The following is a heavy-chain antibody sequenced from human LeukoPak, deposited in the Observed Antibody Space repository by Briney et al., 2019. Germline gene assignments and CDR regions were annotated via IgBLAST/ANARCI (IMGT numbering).Heavy chain of an antibody. D-gene: IGHD1-14*01. J-gene: IGHJ5*02. CDR1: GYSFSSGFY. CDR3: ARDPSITGTTDWFDP. CDR2: IYDSGSN. Sequence: SETLSLTCTVSGYSFSSGFYWGWIRQPPGKGLEWIGSIYDSGSNYYNPSVKSRVTISVNTSKNQFSLKLSSVTAADTAMYYCARDPSITGTTDWFDPWGQGTLVTVSS. V-gene: IGHV4-38-2*02.